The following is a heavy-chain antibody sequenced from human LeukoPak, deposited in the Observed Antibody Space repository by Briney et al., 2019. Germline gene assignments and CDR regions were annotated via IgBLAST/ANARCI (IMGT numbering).Heavy chain of an antibody. D-gene: IGHD2-15*01. CDR2: ISNDGSNE. V-gene: IGHV3-30*04. J-gene: IGHJ5*02. CDR1: GFSFSTYT. CDR3: ARGEYCSGGTCFLIDT. Sequence: GGSLRLSCAASGFSFSTYTMHWVRQAPGKGLEWVALISNDGSNEYYADSVKGRFTVSRGNSKNMVYLQLNSLKPEDTAVYFCARGEYCSGGTCFLIDTWGQGTQVTVSS.